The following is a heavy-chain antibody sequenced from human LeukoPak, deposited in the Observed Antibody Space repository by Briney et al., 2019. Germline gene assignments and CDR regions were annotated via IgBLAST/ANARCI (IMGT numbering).Heavy chain of an antibody. CDR3: ARVVDWNDGYFDY. D-gene: IGHD1-1*01. CDR2: MNPNSGRT. J-gene: IGHJ4*02. CDR1: GYTLTSYD. V-gene: IGHV1-8*01. Sequence: ASVKVSCKASGYTLTSYDINWVRQATGQGLEWMGWMNPNSGRTGYAQNFQGRITITRNTSISTAYMELSSLRSEDTAVYYCARVVDWNDGYFDYWGQGTLVTVSS.